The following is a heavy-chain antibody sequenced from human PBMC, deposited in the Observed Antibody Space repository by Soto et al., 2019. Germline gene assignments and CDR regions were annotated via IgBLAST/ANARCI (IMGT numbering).Heavy chain of an antibody. V-gene: IGHV4-30-2*01. CDR3: ARERHGCSGCNRCLDP. CDR2: IYHSGST. J-gene: IGHJ5*02. D-gene: IGHD2-8*02. Sequence: PSETLSLTCAVSGGSFSSGGYSWSWIRQPPGKGLEWIGYIYHSGSTYYNPSLKSRVTISVDSSKNQFSLKLNSVTAADTTIYYSARERHGCSGCNRCLDPCGQGTQVTVSS. CDR1: GGSFSSGGYS.